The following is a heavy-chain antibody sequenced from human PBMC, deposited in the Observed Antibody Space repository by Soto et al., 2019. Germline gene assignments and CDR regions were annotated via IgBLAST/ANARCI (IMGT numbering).Heavy chain of an antibody. CDR2: LYDVDGS. CDR1: GLTVSGKKY. J-gene: IGHJ3*01. D-gene: IGHD1-1*01. Sequence: GSLRLSCAASGLTVSGKKYVAWVRQAPGKGLEWVSALYDVDGSFYADSVKGRFTTSSDSSKTTVYLQMNGLRPDDTAVYYCATWHEREHAYDVWGQGTTVTVSS. V-gene: IGHV3-53*01. CDR3: ATWHEREHAYDV.